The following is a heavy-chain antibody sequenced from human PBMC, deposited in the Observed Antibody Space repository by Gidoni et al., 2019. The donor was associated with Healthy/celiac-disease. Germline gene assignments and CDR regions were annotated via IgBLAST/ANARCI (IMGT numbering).Heavy chain of an antibody. CDR3: ARVGFRDYGGNEYFQH. CDR2: VDCGRRA. V-gene: IGHV3-53*01. CDR1: GFTVGSNY. Sequence: VQLVESGGGWNQPGGSLRLYCAASGFTVGSNYMCWVRQAPGKGLGLVSVVDCGRRAYYADSVKGRFTISSVNSKNTMYLQMNSLRAEDTAVYYCARVGFRDYGGNEYFQHWGQGTLVTVSS. J-gene: IGHJ1*01. D-gene: IGHD4-17*01.